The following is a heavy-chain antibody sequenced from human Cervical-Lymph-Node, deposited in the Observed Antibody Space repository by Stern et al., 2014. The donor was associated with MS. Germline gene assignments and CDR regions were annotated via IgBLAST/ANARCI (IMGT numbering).Heavy chain of an antibody. CDR2: IYSSGAT. CDR1: GDSIASGTYY. V-gene: IGHV4-39*01. CDR3: ARHRRAGSEYYGLDV. J-gene: IGHJ6*02. Sequence: QVQLVESGPGLVKPSETLSLTCIVSGDSIASGTYYWTWIRQPPGKGLQWTGSIYSSGATYYNPSLKNRVTMYADTTTNKFSLQLSSLTAADTAVYYCARHRRAGSEYYGLDVWGQGTTVTVSS. D-gene: IGHD2-15*01.